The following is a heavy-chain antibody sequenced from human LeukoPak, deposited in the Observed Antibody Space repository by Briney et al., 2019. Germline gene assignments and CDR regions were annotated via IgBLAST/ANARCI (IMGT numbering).Heavy chain of an antibody. CDR1: GFTFSSHC. D-gene: IGHD2-15*01. Sequence: KSGGSLRLSCAASGFTFSSHCMNWVRQAPGKGLEWVSLITSSSSHIYYADSVNGRFTISRDNAKNSLYLQLNSLRAEDTAVYYCVRLGFCSGGSCYGYYYMDVWGKGTTVTVSS. V-gene: IGHV3-21*01. J-gene: IGHJ6*03. CDR3: VRLGFCSGGSCYGYYYMDV. CDR2: ITSSSSHI.